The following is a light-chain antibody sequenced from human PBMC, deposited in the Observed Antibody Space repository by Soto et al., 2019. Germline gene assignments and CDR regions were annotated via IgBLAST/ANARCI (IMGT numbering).Light chain of an antibody. CDR2: EVS. CDR1: SSDVGGYNY. J-gene: IGLJ3*02. Sequence: QSALTQPASVSGSPGQSITISCTGTSSDVGGYNYVSWYQQHPGKAPKLMIYEVSNRPSGVSNRFSGSKSGNTASLPISGLQAEGESDYYCSSYTSSSTRVFGGGTKLTVL. V-gene: IGLV2-14*01. CDR3: SSYTSSSTRV.